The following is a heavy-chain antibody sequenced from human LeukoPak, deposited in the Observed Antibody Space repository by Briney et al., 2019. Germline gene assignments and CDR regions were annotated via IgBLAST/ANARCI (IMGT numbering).Heavy chain of an antibody. D-gene: IGHD3-10*01. V-gene: IGHV3-64*01. CDR1: GFTFSSYA. J-gene: IGHJ4*02. Sequence: TGGSLRLSCAASGFTFSSYAMHWARQAPGKGLEYVSAISGNGVSTYYTNSVKGRFAISRDNSKNTLYLQMGSLRAEDMAVYYCARNQGFYSDSGSPPDYWGQGTLVTVSS. CDR3: ARNQGFYSDSGSPPDY. CDR2: ISGNGVST.